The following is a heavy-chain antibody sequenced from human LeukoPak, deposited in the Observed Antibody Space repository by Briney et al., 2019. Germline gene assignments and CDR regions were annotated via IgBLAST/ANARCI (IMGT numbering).Heavy chain of an antibody. CDR2: IKSKTDGGTT. J-gene: IGHJ4*02. V-gene: IGHV3-15*01. D-gene: IGHD2-2*01. CDR1: GFTFSNAW. Sequence: GGSLRLSCAASGFTFSNAWMSWVRQAPGKGLEWVGRIKSKTDGGTTDYAAPVKGRFTISRDDSKNTLYLQMNSLKTEDTAVYYCTTKRVVPAAKTFDYWGQGTLVTVSS. CDR3: TTKRVVPAAKTFDY.